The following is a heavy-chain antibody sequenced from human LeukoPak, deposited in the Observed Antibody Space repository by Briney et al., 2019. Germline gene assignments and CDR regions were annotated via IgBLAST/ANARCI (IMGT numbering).Heavy chain of an antibody. Sequence: SETLSLTCTVSGGSISSYYWSWIRQPPGMGLEWIGYIYYSGSTNYNPSLKSRVTISVDTSKNQFSLKLSSVTAADTAVYYCARGKLWFGELTVDYWGQGTLVTVSS. CDR1: GGSISSYY. D-gene: IGHD3-10*01. CDR2: IYYSGST. CDR3: ARGKLWFGELTVDY. V-gene: IGHV4-59*01. J-gene: IGHJ4*02.